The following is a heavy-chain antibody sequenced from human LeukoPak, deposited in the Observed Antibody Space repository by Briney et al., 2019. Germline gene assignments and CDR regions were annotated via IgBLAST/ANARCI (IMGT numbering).Heavy chain of an antibody. D-gene: IGHD5-12*01. V-gene: IGHV3-11*05. Sequence: GGSLRLSCAASGFTFSDYYMSWIRQAPGKGLEWVSYISSSSSYIYYADSVKGRFTISRDNAKNALYLQMNSLRVEDTAMYYCAKDISGYEVGAFDIWGQGTMVTVSS. CDR3: AKDISGYEVGAFDI. J-gene: IGHJ3*02. CDR1: GFTFSDYY. CDR2: ISSSSSYI.